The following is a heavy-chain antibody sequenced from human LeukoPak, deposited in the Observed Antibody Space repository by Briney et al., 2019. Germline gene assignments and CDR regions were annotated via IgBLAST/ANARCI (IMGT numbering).Heavy chain of an antibody. D-gene: IGHD3-22*01. CDR3: ARQGDSNGYSTLDY. CDR2: IYYSETT. J-gene: IGHJ4*02. Sequence: SETLSLTCTVSGDSVSRSTYYWGWIRQPPGKGLEWIGTIYYSETTYYNPSLRSRVTISVDSSKNQFSLKVTSVTATDTAVYYCARQGDSNGYSTLDYWGQGILVTVSS. V-gene: IGHV4-39*01. CDR1: GDSVSRSTYY.